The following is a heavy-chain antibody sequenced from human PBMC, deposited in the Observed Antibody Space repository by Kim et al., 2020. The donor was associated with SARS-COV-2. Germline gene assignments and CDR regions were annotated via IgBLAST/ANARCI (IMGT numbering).Heavy chain of an antibody. CDR1: GFTFSSYA. Sequence: GGSLRLSCAASGFTFSSYAMHWVRQAPGKGLEWVAVISYDGSNKYYADSVKGRFTISRDNSKNTLYLQMNSLRAEDTAVYYCARDRNYDILTGYYRGYYFDYWGQGTLVTVSS. D-gene: IGHD3-9*01. J-gene: IGHJ4*02. CDR3: ARDRNYDILTGYYRGYYFDY. CDR2: ISYDGSNK. V-gene: IGHV3-30*04.